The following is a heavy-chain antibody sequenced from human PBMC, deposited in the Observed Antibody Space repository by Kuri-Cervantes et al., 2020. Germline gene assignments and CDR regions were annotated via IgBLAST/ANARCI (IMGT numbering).Heavy chain of an antibody. D-gene: IGHD1-26*01. V-gene: IGHV4-39*07. Sequence: GSLRLSCTVSGGSISSSSYYWGWLRQAPGKGLEWIGSIYYSGSTYYNPSLKSRVTISLDTSKNQFSLELSSVTAADTAMYYCARRFGSYHQLNWFDPWGQGTLVTVSS. J-gene: IGHJ5*02. CDR2: IYYSGST. CDR3: ARRFGSYHQLNWFDP. CDR1: GGSISSSSYY.